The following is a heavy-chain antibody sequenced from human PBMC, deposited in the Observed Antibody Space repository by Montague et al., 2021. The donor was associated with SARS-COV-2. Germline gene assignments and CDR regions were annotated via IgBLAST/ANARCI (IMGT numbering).Heavy chain of an antibody. J-gene: IGHJ5*02. CDR3: ARGPRITMIVVVITDIWFDP. CDR2: INHSGST. Sequence: SETLSLTCAVYGGSVSDYYWSWIRLPPGKGLEWIGEINHSGSTNYNPPLKSRVTTSVDTSKNQFSLKLTSVTAADTAVYCCARGPRITMIVVVITDIWFDPWGQGTLVTVSS. V-gene: IGHV4-34*01. D-gene: IGHD3-22*01. CDR1: GGSVSDYY.